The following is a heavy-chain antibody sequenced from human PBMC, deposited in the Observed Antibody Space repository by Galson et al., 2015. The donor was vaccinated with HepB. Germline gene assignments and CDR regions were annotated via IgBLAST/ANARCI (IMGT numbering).Heavy chain of an antibody. Sequence: SLRLSCAASGFIYSAYGMHWVRQAPGKGLEWVAVIWHDGSNKYYADSVKGRFTTSRDNSKNTLYLQMNSLRGEDTAVYYCARDRGVTDAFDIWGQGTMVTVSS. V-gene: IGHV3-33*08. CDR1: GFIYSAYG. D-gene: IGHD2-21*02. J-gene: IGHJ3*02. CDR3: ARDRGVTDAFDI. CDR2: IWHDGSNK.